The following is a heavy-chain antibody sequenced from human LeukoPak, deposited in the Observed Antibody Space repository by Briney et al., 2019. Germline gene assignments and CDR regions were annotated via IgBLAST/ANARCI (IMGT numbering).Heavy chain of an antibody. CDR2: FYLSGNN. V-gene: IGHV4-39*07. CDR3: ARDRGSSWFTVTIQQNWFDP. Sequence: SETLSLTCTVSGGSISSSSYYGGWIRLPPGKGLEWIGSFYLSGNNYYNPSFKSRATMSVDTSKNQLSLRLTSVTAADTAVYYCARDRGSSWFTVTIQQNWFDPWGQGTLVTVSS. D-gene: IGHD4-17*01. J-gene: IGHJ5*02. CDR1: GGSISSSSYY.